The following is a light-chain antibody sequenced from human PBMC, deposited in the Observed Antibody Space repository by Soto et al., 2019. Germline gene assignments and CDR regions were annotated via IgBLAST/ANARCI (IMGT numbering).Light chain of an antibody. CDR2: GAS. CDR3: QQYNNWPLT. V-gene: IGKV3-15*01. J-gene: IGKJ4*01. Sequence: EIVMTQSPVTLSVSPGERATLSCRASQSVSNKLACYQQKPGQAPRLLIYGASARATDIPARFSGSGSGTEFTLTISSLQSEDFAVYYCQQYNNWPLTFGGGTKVEIK. CDR1: QSVSNK.